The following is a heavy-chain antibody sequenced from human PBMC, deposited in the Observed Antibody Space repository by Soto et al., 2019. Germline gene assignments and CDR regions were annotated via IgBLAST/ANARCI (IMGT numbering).Heavy chain of an antibody. Sequence: QVQLQQWGAGLLKPSETLSLTCAVYGGSFTGFYWTWIRQPPGKGLEWIGEINHRGSTNYNPSLTRRVTKSVDRSKKQCSLNVNAVTAADTAVYYCARGSRVKIPAASGRDYYYQGLDVWGQGTAFTVS. CDR3: ARGSRVKIPAASGRDYYYQGLDV. J-gene: IGHJ6*02. CDR2: INHRGST. V-gene: IGHV4-34*01. D-gene: IGHD6-25*01. CDR1: GGSFTGFY.